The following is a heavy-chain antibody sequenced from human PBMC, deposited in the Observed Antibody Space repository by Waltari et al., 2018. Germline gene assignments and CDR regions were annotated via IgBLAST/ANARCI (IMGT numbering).Heavy chain of an antibody. J-gene: IGHJ1*01. D-gene: IGHD3-22*01. V-gene: IGHV4-59*01. CDR3: ARSRGPKAYFQH. CDR1: GGSISSYY. CDR2: IYNSGST. Sequence: QVQLQESGPGLVKPSETLSLTCTVSGGSISSYYWSWIRQPPGKGLECIGYIYNSGSTNHDPCLKRLVPISVDTSKNQFSLKLSSVTAADTAVYYCARSRGPKAYFQHWGQGTLVTVSS.